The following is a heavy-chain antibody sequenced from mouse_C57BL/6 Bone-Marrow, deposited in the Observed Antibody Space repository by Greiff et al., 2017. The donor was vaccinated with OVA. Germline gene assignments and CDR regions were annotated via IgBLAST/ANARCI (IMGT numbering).Heavy chain of an antibody. CDR1: GYTFTSYW. CDR3: AREGDYGSSFSWFAY. V-gene: IGHV1-69*01. D-gene: IGHD1-1*01. J-gene: IGHJ3*01. CDR2: IDPSDSYT. Sequence: QVQLQQPGAELVMPGASVKLSCKASGYTFTSYWMHWVKQRPGQGLEWIGEIDPSDSYTNYNQKFKGKSTLTVDKSSSTAYMQLSSLTSGDSAVYYCAREGDYGSSFSWFAYWGQGTLVTVSA.